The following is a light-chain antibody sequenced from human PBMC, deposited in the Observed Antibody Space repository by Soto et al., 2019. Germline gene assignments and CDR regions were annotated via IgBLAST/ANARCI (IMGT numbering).Light chain of an antibody. V-gene: IGLV2-23*01. J-gene: IGLJ2*01. CDR2: EGS. CDR1: SPNVGVYKL. Sequence: QSALTQPASVSGSPGQPITISCTGTSPNVGVYKLVSWYQQHPGKAPKHIIYEGSKRPSGVSNRLSGSKSGNAATLTISGLQAEDEADYHCCSYAGESNVTFGGGTKVTVL. CDR3: CSYAGESNVT.